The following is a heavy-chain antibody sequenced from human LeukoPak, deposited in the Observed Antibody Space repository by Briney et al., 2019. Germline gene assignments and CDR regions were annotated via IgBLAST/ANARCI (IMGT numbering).Heavy chain of an antibody. D-gene: IGHD6-13*01. V-gene: IGHV1-69*04. Sequence: SVKVSCKASGGTFSSYAISWVRQAPGQGLEWMGRIIPILGIANYAQKFQGRVTITADKSTSTAYMELSSLRSEDTAVYYCARPLHSIAAAQRWGGDYFDYWGQGTLVTVSS. CDR2: IIPILGIA. J-gene: IGHJ4*02. CDR1: GGTFSSYA. CDR3: ARPLHSIAAAQRWGGDYFDY.